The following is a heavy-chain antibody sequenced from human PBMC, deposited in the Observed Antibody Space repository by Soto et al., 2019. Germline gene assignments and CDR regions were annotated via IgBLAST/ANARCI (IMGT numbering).Heavy chain of an antibody. Sequence: QVHLVQSGAEVKEPGASVKVSCKASGYSFTSYGFSWVQQAPGQGPEWMGWISSHNHNTKYAQKLQGRVTMTTDTSTSTAYMELRSLRSDDTAVYYCARDIVFEDSSGNLPGYWGQGTLVTVSS. CDR1: GYSFTSYG. V-gene: IGHV1-18*01. CDR3: ARDIVFEDSSGNLPGY. J-gene: IGHJ4*02. CDR2: ISSHNHNT. D-gene: IGHD3-22*01.